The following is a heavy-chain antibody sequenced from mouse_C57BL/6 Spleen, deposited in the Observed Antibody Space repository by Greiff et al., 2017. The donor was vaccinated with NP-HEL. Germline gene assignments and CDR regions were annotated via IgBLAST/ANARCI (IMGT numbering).Heavy chain of an antibody. CDR2: INPNNGGT. V-gene: IGHV1-22*01. D-gene: IGHD1-2*01. Sequence: EVQLQQSGPELVKPGASVKMSCKASGYTFTDYNMHWVKQSHGKSLEWIGYINPNNGGTSYNQKFKGKATLTVNKSSSTAYMELRSLTSEDSAVYYCARSPLLRPLYFDYWGQGTTLTVSS. CDR3: ARSPLLRPLYFDY. J-gene: IGHJ2*01. CDR1: GYTFTDYN.